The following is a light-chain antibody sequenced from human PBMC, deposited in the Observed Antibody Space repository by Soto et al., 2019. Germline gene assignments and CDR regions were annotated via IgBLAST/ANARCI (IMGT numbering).Light chain of an antibody. V-gene: IGKV3-20*01. CDR3: QQYGDSPRT. CDR2: DAF. J-gene: IGKJ5*01. Sequence: EFVLTQSPGPLSLSPGESATLSCRASRSLDSGQLAWYQQKVGRAPRLLIHDAFMRATGILDRFSGSGSGTDFTLTIARLEPEDFAVYYCQQYGDSPRTFGQGTRLEIK. CDR1: RSLDSGQ.